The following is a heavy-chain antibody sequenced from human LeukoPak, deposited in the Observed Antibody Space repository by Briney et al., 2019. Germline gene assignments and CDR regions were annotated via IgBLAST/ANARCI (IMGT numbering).Heavy chain of an antibody. CDR2: FDFKAGET. CDR1: GYTVPELS. CDR3: AAVLYSSNLAWFDP. V-gene: IGHV1-24*01. Sequence: ASVRVSCKVSGYTVPELSMNWVRQAPGKGLEWMGGFDFKAGETIYAQKFQGRFTMTEDSSVNIAYMELNSLISEDTAVYYCAAVLYSSNLAWFDPWGQGTLVTVSS. D-gene: IGHD6-13*01. J-gene: IGHJ5*02.